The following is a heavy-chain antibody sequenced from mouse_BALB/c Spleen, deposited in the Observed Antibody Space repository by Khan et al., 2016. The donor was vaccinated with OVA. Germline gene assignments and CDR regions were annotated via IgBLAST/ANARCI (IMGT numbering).Heavy chain of an antibody. V-gene: IGHV1S41*01. J-gene: IGHJ2*01. CDR1: GYTFTSYW. CDR2: IAPGSGDA. Sequence: DLVKPGASVKLSCMASGYTFTSYWINWIKQRPGQGLEWLGRIAPGSGDAYYNELFKGKATLTVDPSSSTAYIQLSSLSSEDSAVYFGARSEVTYGNYAYWGQGTTLTVSS. CDR3: ARSEVTYGNYAY. D-gene: IGHD2-1*01.